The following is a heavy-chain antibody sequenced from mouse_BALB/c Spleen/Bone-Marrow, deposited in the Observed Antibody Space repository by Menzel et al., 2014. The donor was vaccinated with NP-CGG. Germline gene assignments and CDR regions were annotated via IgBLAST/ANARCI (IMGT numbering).Heavy chain of an antibody. CDR3: ATHYYGRFDY. V-gene: IGHV5-12-1*01. Sequence: EVKLVESGGGLVKPGGSLKLSCAASGFGFSSSDMSWVRQTPEKRLEWVAYISSGGGSTYYPDTVKGRFTISRDNAKNTLYLQMSSLKSEDTATYYCATHYYGRFDYWGQGTTLTVSS. CDR1: GFGFSSSD. CDR2: ISSGGGST. D-gene: IGHD1-2*01. J-gene: IGHJ2*01.